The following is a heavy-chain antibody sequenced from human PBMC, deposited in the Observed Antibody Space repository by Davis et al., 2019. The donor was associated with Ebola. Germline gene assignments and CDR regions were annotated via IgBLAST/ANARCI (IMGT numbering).Heavy chain of an antibody. D-gene: IGHD2/OR15-2a*01. CDR3: ARGVLHRNYYYYGMDV. Sequence: PSETLSLTCTVSGGSISSYYWSWIRQPPGKGLEWIAYMYNIGSNNYNPSLKSRVTISVDTSKNQFSLNLNSVTAADTAVYYCARGVLHRNYYYYGMDVWGQGTTVTVSS. CDR2: MYNIGSN. CDR1: GGSISSYY. J-gene: IGHJ6*02. V-gene: IGHV4-59*01.